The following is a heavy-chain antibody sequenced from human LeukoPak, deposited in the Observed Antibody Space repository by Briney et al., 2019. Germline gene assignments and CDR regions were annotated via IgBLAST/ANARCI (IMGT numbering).Heavy chain of an antibody. CDR2: IYSGGST. V-gene: IGHV3-53*01. CDR3: ARAVAGTINNYYYYYMDV. Sequence: GGSLRLSCAASGFTVSSNYMSWVRQAPGKGLEWVSAIYSGGSTYYADSVKGRFTISRDNSKNTLYLQMNSLRAEDTAVYYCARAVAGTINNYYYYYMDVWGKGTTVTISS. CDR1: GFTVSSNY. J-gene: IGHJ6*03. D-gene: IGHD6-19*01.